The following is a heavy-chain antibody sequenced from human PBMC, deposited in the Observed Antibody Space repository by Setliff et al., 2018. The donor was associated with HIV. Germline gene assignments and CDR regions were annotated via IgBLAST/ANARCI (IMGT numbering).Heavy chain of an antibody. CDR1: GFSISSGGYY. Sequence: SETLSLTCAVSGFSISSGGYYWSWIRQHPGKGLEWIGYIYYSGSTYYNPSLKSRVTISVDTSKNQFSLKLSSVTAADTAVYYCARVRYSSSWYLDYWGQGTLVTVSS. CDR2: IYYSGST. CDR3: ARVRYSSSWYLDY. D-gene: IGHD6-13*01. V-gene: IGHV4-31*11. J-gene: IGHJ4*02.